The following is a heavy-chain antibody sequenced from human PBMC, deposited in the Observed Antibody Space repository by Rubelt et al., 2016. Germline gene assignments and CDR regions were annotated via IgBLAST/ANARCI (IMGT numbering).Heavy chain of an antibody. CDR2: INPNSGGT. CDR1: GYTFTGYY. V-gene: IGHV1-2*02. Sequence: QVQLVQSGAEVKKPGASVKVSCKASGYTFTGYYMHWVRQAPGQGLEWMGWINPNSGGTNYARKVQGRGTMTRDTSSSTAYVELSRLGADDTAVYYCARFAIGGHSSGYLFDYWGQGTLVTVSS. CDR3: ARFAIGGHSSGYLFDY. J-gene: IGHJ4*02. D-gene: IGHD3-22*01.